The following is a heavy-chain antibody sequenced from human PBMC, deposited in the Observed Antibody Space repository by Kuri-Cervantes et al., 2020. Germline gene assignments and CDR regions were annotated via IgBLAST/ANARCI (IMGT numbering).Heavy chain of an antibody. CDR3: ASLTGYGSAWYTSGEWYFDL. D-gene: IGHD6-19*01. CDR1: GDSISTSRKY. V-gene: IGHV4-39*01. Sequence: SETLSLTCVVSGDSISTSRKYWAWIRQPPGKGLEWIGSVYHTGTTFYNPSLKSRLTISVETSMTQFSLNLTSVTAADTAVYYCASLTGYGSAWYTSGEWYFDLWGRGTLVTVSS. CDR2: VYHTGTT. J-gene: IGHJ2*01.